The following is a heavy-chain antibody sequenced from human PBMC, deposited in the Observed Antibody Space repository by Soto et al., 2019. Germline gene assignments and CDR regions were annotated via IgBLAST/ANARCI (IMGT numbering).Heavy chain of an antibody. CDR3: ASSLMVRGVSDAFDI. V-gene: IGHV3-23*01. CDR1: GFTFSSYA. CDR2: ISGSGGST. D-gene: IGHD3-10*01. J-gene: IGHJ3*02. Sequence: PAGSLRLSCAASGFTFSSYAMSWVRQAPGKGLEWVSAISGSGGSTYYADSVKGRFTISRDNSKNTLYLQMNSLRAEDTAVYYCASSLMVRGVSDAFDIWGQGTMVTVSS.